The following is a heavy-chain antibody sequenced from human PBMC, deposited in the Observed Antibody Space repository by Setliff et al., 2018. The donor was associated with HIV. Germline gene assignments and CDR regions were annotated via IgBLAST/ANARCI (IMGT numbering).Heavy chain of an antibody. Sequence: PSETLSLTCTVSGGSISSGSYYWGWIRQPPGKGLEWIGNIYYVGTTFYNPSLKSRVTISVDTSKNQFSLELISVTAADTAVYYCAVYFSAWDAFDIWGQGTMVTVSS. CDR1: GGSISSGSYY. CDR2: IYYVGTT. J-gene: IGHJ3*02. D-gene: IGHD3-3*01. CDR3: AVYFSAWDAFDI. V-gene: IGHV4-39*01.